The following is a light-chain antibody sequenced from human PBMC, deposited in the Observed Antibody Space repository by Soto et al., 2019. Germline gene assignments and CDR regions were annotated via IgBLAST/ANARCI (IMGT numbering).Light chain of an antibody. CDR1: QTISSW. J-gene: IGKJ1*01. V-gene: IGKV1-5*03. CDR3: LCYITYPWT. CDR2: KAS. Sequence: DIQMTQSPSTLSGSVGDRVTITCRASQTISSWLAWYQQKPGKAPKLLIYKASTLQSGVPSRFSGSGSGTGFSLTISSLQPEDFATYYCLCYITYPWTFGQGTKGDIK.